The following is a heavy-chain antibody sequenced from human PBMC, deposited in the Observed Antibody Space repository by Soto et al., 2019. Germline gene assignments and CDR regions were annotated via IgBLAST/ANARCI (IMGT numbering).Heavy chain of an antibody. Sequence: GGSLRLSCAASGFTFSSFAMSWVRQAPGKGLEWVSAISGSGGSTYYADSVKGRFTISRDNSKNTLYLQMNSLRAEDTAVYYCAKDRIFGVVTPYYFDYWGQGTLVTVSS. CDR2: ISGSGGST. CDR1: GFTFSSFA. V-gene: IGHV3-23*01. D-gene: IGHD3-3*02. CDR3: AKDRIFGVVTPYYFDY. J-gene: IGHJ4*02.